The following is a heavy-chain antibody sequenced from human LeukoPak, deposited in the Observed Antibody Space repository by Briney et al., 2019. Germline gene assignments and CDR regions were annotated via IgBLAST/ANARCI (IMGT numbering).Heavy chain of an antibody. Sequence: ASVKVSCKTSGGTFTSYAITWVRQAPGQGLEWMGKINPISGTTNYAQKFQGRVTFTADESTSTAYMELSSLRSEDTALYYCARKLRLGGNWFDPWGQGTLVTVSS. V-gene: IGHV1-69*13. J-gene: IGHJ5*02. CDR2: INPISGTT. CDR3: ARKLRLGGNWFDP. D-gene: IGHD1-26*01. CDR1: GGTFTSYA.